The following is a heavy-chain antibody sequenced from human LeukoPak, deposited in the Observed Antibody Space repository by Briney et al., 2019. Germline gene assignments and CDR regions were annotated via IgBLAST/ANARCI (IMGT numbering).Heavy chain of an antibody. Sequence: SETLSLTCPVSGRSISSYYWSWIRQPAGKGLECIGRIYTSGTTNYNPSLKSRVTMSVDTSKDQFSLRLSSVTAADTAVYYCARDRGFGELSSFDYWGQGTLVTVSS. CDR2: IYTSGTT. V-gene: IGHV4-4*07. J-gene: IGHJ4*02. D-gene: IGHD3-10*01. CDR3: ARDRGFGELSSFDY. CDR1: GRSISSYY.